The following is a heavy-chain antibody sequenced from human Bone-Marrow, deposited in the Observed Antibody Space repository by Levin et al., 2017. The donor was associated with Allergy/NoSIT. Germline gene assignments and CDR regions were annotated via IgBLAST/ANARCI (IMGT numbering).Heavy chain of an antibody. V-gene: IGHV3-23*01. D-gene: IGHD3-10*01. CDR2: ITVTGGRT. CDR3: AREMARITTMIPGGIDIYSIDY. CDR1: GFNFNNYA. J-gene: IGHJ4*02. Sequence: LSLTCAASGFNFNNYAMSWVRPAPGKGLEWVSAITVTGGRTYYADSVRGRVTISRDNSRDTVYLQMNSLKFEDTAIYYCAREMARITTMIPGGIDIYSIDYWGQGTLVTVSS.